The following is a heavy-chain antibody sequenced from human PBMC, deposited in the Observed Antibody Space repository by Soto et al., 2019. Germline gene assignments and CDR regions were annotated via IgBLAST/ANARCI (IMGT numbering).Heavy chain of an antibody. J-gene: IGHJ6*02. CDR3: ASLGLGEYYGMDV. V-gene: IGHV1-69*02. CDR2: IIPILGIA. CDR1: GGTFSSYT. D-gene: IGHD3-10*01. Sequence: QVQLVQSGAEVKKPGSSVKVSCKASGGTFSSYTISWVRQAPGQGLEWMGRIIPILGIANYAQKFQGRVTITAGKSTSTAYMELSSLRSEDTAVYYCASLGLGEYYGMDVWGQGTTVTVSS.